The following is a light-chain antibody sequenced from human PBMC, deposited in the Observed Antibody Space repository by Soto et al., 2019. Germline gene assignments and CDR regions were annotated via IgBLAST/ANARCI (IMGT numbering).Light chain of an antibody. Sequence: EIVLTQSPCTLSLSPGDSATLSCRASQTVSSAYVAWYQQKPGQAPKLLTYDASRRASGTPDRFSGSGSGTDYTLTISRLEPEDFAVYYCHQYGTSPQTFGQGTKVDIK. CDR3: HQYGTSPQT. J-gene: IGKJ1*01. CDR2: DAS. V-gene: IGKV3-20*01. CDR1: QTVSSAY.